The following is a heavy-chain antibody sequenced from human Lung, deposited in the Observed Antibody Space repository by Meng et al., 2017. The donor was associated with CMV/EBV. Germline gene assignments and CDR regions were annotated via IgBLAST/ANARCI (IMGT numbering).Heavy chain of an antibody. J-gene: IGHJ4*02. CDR1: GFTFSIYK. Sequence: GESLKISCAASGFTFSIYKMSWVRQAPGKGLEWISYISSSGRITYYADSVKGRFTISRDNAKNSLYLQMNSLRAEDTAVYYCARVLPDYGDNSGGGYWGQGXLVTVSS. CDR2: ISSSGRIT. D-gene: IGHD4-23*01. CDR3: ARVLPDYGDNSGGGY. V-gene: IGHV3-48*03.